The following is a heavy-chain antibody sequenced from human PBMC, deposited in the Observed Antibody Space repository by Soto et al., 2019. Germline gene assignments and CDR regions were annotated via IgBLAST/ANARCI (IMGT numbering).Heavy chain of an antibody. CDR2: IYYSGST. J-gene: IGHJ6*03. Sequence: SETLSLTCTVSGGSISSYYWSWIRQPPGKGLEWIGYIYYSGSTNYNPSLKSRVTISVDTSKNQFSLKLSSVTAADTAVYYCASGDYYYYYMDVWGKGTTVTVSS. CDR1: GGSISSYY. D-gene: IGHD1-1*01. V-gene: IGHV4-59*08. CDR3: ASGDYYYYYMDV.